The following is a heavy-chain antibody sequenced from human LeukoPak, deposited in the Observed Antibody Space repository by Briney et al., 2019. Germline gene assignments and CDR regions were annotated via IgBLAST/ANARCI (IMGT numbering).Heavy chain of an antibody. CDR3: ARDVGGCDY. CDR1: GFTFSSYT. Sequence: QPGRSLRLSCAASGFTFSSYTMHWVRQAPGKGLEWVAVISYDRSNTYYGDSVKGRFTISRDNSKNTLYVQMNSLRAEDTAVYYCARDVGGCDYWGQGTLVTVSS. CDR2: ISYDRSNT. J-gene: IGHJ4*02. D-gene: IGHD3-16*01. V-gene: IGHV3-30-3*01.